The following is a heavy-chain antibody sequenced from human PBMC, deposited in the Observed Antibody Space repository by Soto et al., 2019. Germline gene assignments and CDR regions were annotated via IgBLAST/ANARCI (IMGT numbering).Heavy chain of an antibody. D-gene: IGHD6-13*01. CDR3: ARACSSWSSWYFDL. Sequence: SDTLSLTCTVSGGSISSYYWSWIRQPPGKGLEWIGYIYYSGSTNYNPSLKSRVTISVDTSKNQFSLKLSSVTAADTAVYYCARACSSWSSWYFDLWGRGTLVTVSS. J-gene: IGHJ2*01. CDR1: GGSISSYY. V-gene: IGHV4-59*01. CDR2: IYYSGST.